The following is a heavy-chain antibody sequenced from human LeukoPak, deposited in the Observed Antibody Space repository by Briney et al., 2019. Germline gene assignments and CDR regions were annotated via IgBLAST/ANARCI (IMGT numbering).Heavy chain of an antibody. V-gene: IGHV3-30*18. J-gene: IGHJ4*02. D-gene: IGHD6-13*01. CDR1: GFTFSSYG. CDR2: ISYDGSDK. Sequence: GRSLRLSCAASGFTFSSYGMHWVRQAPGKGLEWVAVISYDGSDKYYADSVKGRFTISRDNSKNTLYLQMNNLRAEDTAVYYCAKDQDIAAAAYYFDYRGQGTLVTVSS. CDR3: AKDQDIAAAAYYFDY.